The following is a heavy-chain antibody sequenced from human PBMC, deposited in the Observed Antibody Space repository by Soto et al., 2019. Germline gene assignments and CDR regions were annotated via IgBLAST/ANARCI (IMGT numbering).Heavy chain of an antibody. CDR2: ISAHNGST. V-gene: IGHV1-18*01. J-gene: IGHJ4*02. CDR1: GYTFTTYG. CDR3: ARGRYGDY. D-gene: IGHD1-1*01. Sequence: QVHLVQSGAEVKRPGASVKVSCKGSGYTFTTYGITWVRQAPGQGLEWVGWISAHNGSTNYAQKLQGRVTVTRDTSTSTAYMELRSLRSDDTAVYYCARGRYGDYWGQGALVTVSS.